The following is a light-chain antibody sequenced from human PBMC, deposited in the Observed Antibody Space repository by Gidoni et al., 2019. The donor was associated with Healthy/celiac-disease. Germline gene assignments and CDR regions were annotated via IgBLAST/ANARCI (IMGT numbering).Light chain of an antibody. Sequence: EIVLTQSPGTLSLSPGERATLSCRASQSVTNNYLAWYQQKPGQAPRLVIYDASNRATGIPDRFSGSVSGPDFTLTLSRLEPEDFAVYYCQQSGSSPYTFGQGSKLEIK. J-gene: IGKJ2*01. V-gene: IGKV3-20*01. CDR3: QQSGSSPYT. CDR2: DAS. CDR1: QSVTNNY.